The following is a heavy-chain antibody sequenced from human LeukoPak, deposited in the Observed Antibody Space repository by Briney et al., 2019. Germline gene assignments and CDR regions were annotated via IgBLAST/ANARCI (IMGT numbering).Heavy chain of an antibody. Sequence: GSLRLSCAASGFTFSNAWMSWVRQPPGKGLEWIGEINHSGSTNYNPSLKSRVTISVDTSKNQFSLKLSSVTAADTAVYYCARRSIVTIFGVVIRNWFDPWGQGTLVTVSS. CDR2: INHSGST. D-gene: IGHD3-3*01. CDR1: GFTFSNAW. CDR3: ARRSIVTIFGVVIRNWFDP. V-gene: IGHV4-34*01. J-gene: IGHJ5*02.